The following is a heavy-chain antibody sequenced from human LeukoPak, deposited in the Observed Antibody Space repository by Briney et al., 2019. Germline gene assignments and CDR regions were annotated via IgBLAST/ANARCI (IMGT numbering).Heavy chain of an antibody. CDR3: ARVGPGYLDY. Sequence: GGSLRLSCEDSGFTFSSDWMAWVRQAPGKGLEWLANIKADGSDKYYVDSVKGRLTISRDNAKNSLYLQLNNLKAEDTAVYYCARVGPGYLDYWGQGTLVTVSS. J-gene: IGHJ4*02. CDR2: IKADGSDK. V-gene: IGHV3-7*01. CDR1: GFTFSSDW.